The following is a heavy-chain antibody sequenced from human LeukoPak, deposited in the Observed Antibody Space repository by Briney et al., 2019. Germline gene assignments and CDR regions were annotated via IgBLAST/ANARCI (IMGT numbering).Heavy chain of an antibody. D-gene: IGHD3-10*01. CDR3: AKDFGSGSYPRGYFDY. J-gene: IGHJ4*02. Sequence: GGSLRLSCAASGFTFSSYAMSWVRQAPGKGLEWVSAISGSGGSTYYADSVKGRFTIFRDNSKNTLYLQMNSLRAEDTAVYYCAKDFGSGSYPRGYFDYWGQGTLVTVSS. CDR1: GFTFSSYA. CDR2: ISGSGGST. V-gene: IGHV3-23*01.